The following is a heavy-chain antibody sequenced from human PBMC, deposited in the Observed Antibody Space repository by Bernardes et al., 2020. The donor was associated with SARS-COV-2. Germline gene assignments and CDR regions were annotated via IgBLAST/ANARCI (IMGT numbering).Heavy chain of an antibody. V-gene: IGHV3-21*01. D-gene: IGHD2-21*01. CDR3: ARDVSPFGHNSGDI. J-gene: IGHJ3*02. Sequence: GGSLRLSCAASGFTFNSYKMKWVRQAPGKGLEWVSSISSSGSHIFYADSVKGRFTISRDNGKDTVYLQMNSLRVDDMARYYCARDVSPFGHNSGDIWGPGTMVTVSS. CDR1: GFTFNSYK. CDR2: ISSSGSHI.